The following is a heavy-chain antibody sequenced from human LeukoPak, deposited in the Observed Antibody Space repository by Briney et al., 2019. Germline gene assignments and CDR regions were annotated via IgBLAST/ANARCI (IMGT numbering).Heavy chain of an antibody. CDR1: GYSISSGYY. CDR2: IYHSGST. V-gene: IGHV4-38-2*01. CDR3: ARLSQYGSGSYSYYYNYMDV. Sequence: SETLSLTCAVSGYSISSGYYWGWIRQPPGKGLEWNGSIYHSGSTYYNPSLKSRVTISVDTSKNQFSLKLSSVTAADTAVYYCARLSQYGSGSYSYYYNYMDVWGKGTTVTVSS. D-gene: IGHD3-10*01. J-gene: IGHJ6*03.